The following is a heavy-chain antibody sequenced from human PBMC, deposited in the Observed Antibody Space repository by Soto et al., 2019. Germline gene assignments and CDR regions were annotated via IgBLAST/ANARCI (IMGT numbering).Heavy chain of an antibody. CDR3: ALETNTGGF. Sequence: EVQLVESGGGLVQPGGSLRLSCVASGFALSNYWINWVRQAPGKGLEWVANIKQDGSEKNYVDSVKGRFTISRDNARNALYLKINTRRAEDPAAYYCALETNTGGFWGRGTLVTVS. V-gene: IGHV3-7*05. D-gene: IGHD3-10*01. CDR1: GFALSNYW. CDR2: IKQDGSEK. J-gene: IGHJ4*02.